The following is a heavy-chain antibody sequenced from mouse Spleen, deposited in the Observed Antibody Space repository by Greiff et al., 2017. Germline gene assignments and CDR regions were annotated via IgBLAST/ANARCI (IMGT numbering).Heavy chain of an antibody. CDR1: GFTFSSYA. J-gene: IGHJ4*01. CDR2: ISSGGST. Sequence: EVQLVESGGGLVKPGGSLKLSCAASGFTFSSYAMSWVRQTPEKRLEWVASISSGGSTYYPDSVKGRFTISRDNARNILYLQMSSLRSEDTAMYYCARSTMITAYAMDYWGQGTSVTVSS. CDR3: ARSTMITAYAMDY. D-gene: IGHD2-4*01. V-gene: IGHV5-6-5*01.